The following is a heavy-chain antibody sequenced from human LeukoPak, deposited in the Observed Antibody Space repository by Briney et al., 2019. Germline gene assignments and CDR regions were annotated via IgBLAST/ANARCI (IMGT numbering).Heavy chain of an antibody. V-gene: IGHV3-23*01. CDR2: INTGDIT. Sequence: GGSLRLSCAASGFTFDYSAMTWVRQAPEKGLEWVSTINTGDITFYANSVKGRFTISRDNSKNALFPQMNSLRAEDTAIYYCVKGGFTYYDDWGQGTLVTVSS. D-gene: IGHD3-22*01. CDR3: VKGGFTYYDD. CDR1: GFTFDYSA. J-gene: IGHJ4*02.